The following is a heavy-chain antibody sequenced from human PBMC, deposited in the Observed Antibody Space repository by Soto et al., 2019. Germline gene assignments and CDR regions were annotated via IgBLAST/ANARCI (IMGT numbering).Heavy chain of an antibody. V-gene: IGHV4-31*02. CDR2: IYYSGST. CDR3: ANLIGPPYYFDS. CDR1: GGSISSGDYY. Sequence: SETLSLTCTVSGGSISSGDYYWSWIRQHPGKDLEWIGYIYYSGSTYYNPSLKSRITISLDTSKNHFSLKLSSATAADTALYYCANLIGPPYYFDSWGQGTLVTVSS. D-gene: IGHD2-15*01. J-gene: IGHJ4*02.